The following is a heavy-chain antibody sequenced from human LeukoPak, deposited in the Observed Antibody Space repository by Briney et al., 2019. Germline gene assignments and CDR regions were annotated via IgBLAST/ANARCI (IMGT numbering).Heavy chain of an antibody. CDR1: GGSISSYY. CDR2: IYTSGST. Sequence: SETLSLTCTVSGGSISSYYWSWIRQPAGKGLEWIGRIYTSGSTNYNPSLKSRVTMSVDTSKNQFSLKLSSVTAADTAVYYCAREGRQWLPQNWFDPWGQGTLVTVSS. V-gene: IGHV4-4*07. D-gene: IGHD6-19*01. CDR3: AREGRQWLPQNWFDP. J-gene: IGHJ5*02.